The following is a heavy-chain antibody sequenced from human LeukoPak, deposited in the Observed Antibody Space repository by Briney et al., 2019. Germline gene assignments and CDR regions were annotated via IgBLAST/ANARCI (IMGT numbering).Heavy chain of an antibody. CDR2: IYYSGST. V-gene: IGHV4-31*03. D-gene: IGHD3-10*01. CDR1: GGSISSGGYY. CDR3: ASWLWFGDAFDI. Sequence: PSETLSLTCTVSGGSISSGGYYWSWIRQQPGKGLEWIGYIYYSGSTYYNPSLKSRVTISVDTSKNQFSLKLSSVTAADTAVYYCASWLWFGDAFDIWGQGTMVTVSS. J-gene: IGHJ3*02.